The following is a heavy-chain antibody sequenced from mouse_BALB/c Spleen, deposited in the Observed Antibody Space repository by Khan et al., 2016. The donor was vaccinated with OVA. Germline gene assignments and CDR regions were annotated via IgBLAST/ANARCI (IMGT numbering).Heavy chain of an antibody. CDR1: GYTFTSYT. CDR2: INPSNGYT. J-gene: IGHJ3*01. CDR3: VRDGAYHRNDGWFAY. Sequence: QVQLKESGAELARPGASVKMSCKASGYTFTSYTIHWIKERPGPGLEWIGYINPSNGYTTYNQKFKDKATLTTDKSSTTAYLQLSSLTSDDSAVYNCVRDGAYHRNDGWFAYWGQGTLVTVSA. V-gene: IGHV1-4*01. D-gene: IGHD2-14*01.